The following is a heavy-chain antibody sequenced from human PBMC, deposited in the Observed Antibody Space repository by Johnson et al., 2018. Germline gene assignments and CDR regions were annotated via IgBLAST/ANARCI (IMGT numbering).Heavy chain of an antibody. J-gene: IGHJ6*04. V-gene: IGHV3-30*18. CDR3: AKAPFGVVLGCPGDV. CDR1: GFTFSTYG. CDR2: ISYDGSNQ. Sequence: VQLVESGGGVVQPGRSLRLSCAASGFTFSTYGMHWVRQAPGKGLEWVAVISYDGSNQYYADPVKGRFPISRDNSKNTLYLQMNSLRAEDTAVYYCAKAPFGVVLGCPGDVWGKGTTVTVSS. D-gene: IGHD3-3*01.